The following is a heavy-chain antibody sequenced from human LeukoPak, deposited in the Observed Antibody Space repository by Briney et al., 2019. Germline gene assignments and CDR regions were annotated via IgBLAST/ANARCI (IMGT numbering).Heavy chain of an antibody. D-gene: IGHD2-15*01. CDR1: GYTFNAYY. Sequence: ASVNVSCKASGYTFNAYYIYWVRQAPGQGLEWTGWITPNSGGTNYAQKFQGRVTMTRDTSISTAYMELSRLRSDDTAAYSCARGRGGGYFDFWGQETLVTVSS. CDR3: ARGRGGGYFDF. CDR2: ITPNSGGT. V-gene: IGHV1-2*02. J-gene: IGHJ4*02.